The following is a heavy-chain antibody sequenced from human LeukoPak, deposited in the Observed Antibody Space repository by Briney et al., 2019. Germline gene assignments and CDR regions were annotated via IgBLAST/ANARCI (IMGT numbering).Heavy chain of an antibody. CDR1: GFTFSSYN. CDR3: ARNYGSGSYYNYYYYMDV. D-gene: IGHD3-10*01. J-gene: IGHJ6*03. CDR2: ISTSSIYI. V-gene: IGHV3-21*01. Sequence: GGSLRLSCAASGFTFSSYNMNWVRQAPGKGLEWVSSISTSSIYIYYADSVKGRFTISRDNAKNSLYLQMNSLRAEDTAVYYCARNYGSGSYYNYYYYMDVWGKGTTVTVSS.